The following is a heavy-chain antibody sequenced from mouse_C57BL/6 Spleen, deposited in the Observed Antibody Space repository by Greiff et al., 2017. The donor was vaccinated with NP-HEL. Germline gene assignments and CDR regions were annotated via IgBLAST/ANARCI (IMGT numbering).Heavy chain of an antibody. V-gene: IGHV1-81*01. CDR3: GGSEIYYCYDERAY. D-gene: IGHD2-2*01. CDR1: GYTFTSYD. Sequence: QVQLQQSGAELARPGASVKLSCKASGYTFTSYDISWVKQRPGQGLEWIGEIYPRSGNTYYNEKFKGKATLTADKSSSTAYMQLRSLTSEDSAVYCCGGSEIYYCYDERAYWGQGTLVTVSA. J-gene: IGHJ3*01. CDR2: IYPRSGNT.